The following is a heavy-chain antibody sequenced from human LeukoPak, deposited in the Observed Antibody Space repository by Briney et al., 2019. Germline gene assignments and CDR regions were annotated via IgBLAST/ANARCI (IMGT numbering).Heavy chain of an antibody. Sequence: ASVKVSCKVSGYTLTELSMHWVRQAPGKGLEWMGGFDPEDGETIYAQKFQGRVTMTEDTSTDTAYMELSSLRSGDTAVYYCATPKGLSTYSNGSGDLDYWGKETLVTVSS. CDR2: FDPEDGET. CDR3: ATPKGLSTYSNGSGDLDY. CDR1: GYTLTELS. J-gene: IGHJ4*02. D-gene: IGHD3-10*01. V-gene: IGHV1-24*01.